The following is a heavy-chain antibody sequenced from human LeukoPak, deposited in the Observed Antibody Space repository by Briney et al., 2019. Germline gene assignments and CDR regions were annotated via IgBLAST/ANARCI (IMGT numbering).Heavy chain of an antibody. CDR3: ARSVHIVVATAIPDWFDP. Sequence: ASVKVSCKASGYTFTGYYMHWVRQAPGQGLEWMGWINPNSGGTNYAQKFQGRVTMTRDTSISTAYMELSRLRSDDTAVYYCARSVHIVVATAIPDWFDPWGQGTLVTVSS. D-gene: IGHD2-21*02. V-gene: IGHV1-2*02. CDR2: INPNSGGT. CDR1: GYTFTGYY. J-gene: IGHJ5*02.